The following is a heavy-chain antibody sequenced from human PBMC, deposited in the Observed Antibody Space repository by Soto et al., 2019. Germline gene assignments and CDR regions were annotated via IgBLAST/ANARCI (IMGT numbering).Heavy chain of an antibody. CDR3: ARAWKIEKFGVISMSKGLDV. CDR2: SSNRDRST. J-gene: IGHJ6*02. D-gene: IGHD3-3*01. CDR1: GFIFIGYY. Sequence: GGSLRLSCAASGFIFIGYYMTWIRQAPGKGLEWLSCSSNRDRSTYYADSVKDRFVVSKDNAKNLVYLQMNSLRAEDTAVYFCARAWKIEKFGVISMSKGLDVWGQGTTVTVSS. V-gene: IGHV3-11*01.